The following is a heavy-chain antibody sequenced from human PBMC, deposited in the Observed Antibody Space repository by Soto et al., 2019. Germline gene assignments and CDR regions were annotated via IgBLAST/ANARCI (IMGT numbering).Heavy chain of an antibody. D-gene: IGHD3-22*01. CDR2: INPNSGGT. Sequence: QVQLVQSGAEVKKPGASVKVSCKASGYTFTGYYMHWVRQAPGQGLEWMGWINPNSGGTNYAQKFQGWVTMTRDTSISTAYMELSRLRSDDTAVDYCARVSYYDSSTNYYYGMDVWGQGTTVTVSS. J-gene: IGHJ6*02. CDR1: GYTFTGYY. CDR3: ARVSYYDSSTNYYYGMDV. V-gene: IGHV1-2*04.